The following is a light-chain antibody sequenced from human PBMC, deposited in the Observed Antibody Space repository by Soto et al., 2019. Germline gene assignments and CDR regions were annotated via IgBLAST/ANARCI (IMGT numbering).Light chain of an antibody. CDR2: GNS. V-gene: IGLV1-40*01. CDR1: SSNIGAGYD. J-gene: IGLJ3*02. CDR3: QSYDSSLNWV. Sequence: QSSLTQPPSVSGAPGQRVTISCTGSSSNIGAGYDVHWYQQLPGTAPKLLIYGNSNRPSGVPDRFSGSKSGTSASLAITGLQAEDEADYYCQSYDSSLNWVFGGGTKLTVL.